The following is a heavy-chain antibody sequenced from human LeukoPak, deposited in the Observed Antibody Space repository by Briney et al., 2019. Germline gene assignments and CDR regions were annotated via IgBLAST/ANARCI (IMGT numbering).Heavy chain of an antibody. CDR1: GGSISSGGYY. Sequence: PSETLSLTCTVSGGSISSGGYYWSWIRQPPGKGLEWIGYIYYSGSTYYNPSLKSRVTISVDTSKNQFSLKLSSVTAADTAVYYCARGPLHFRNYDSSGSSTYYFDYWGQGTLVTVSS. CDR3: ARGPLHFRNYDSSGSSTYYFDY. D-gene: IGHD3-22*01. CDR2: IYYSGST. J-gene: IGHJ4*02. V-gene: IGHV4-30-4*01.